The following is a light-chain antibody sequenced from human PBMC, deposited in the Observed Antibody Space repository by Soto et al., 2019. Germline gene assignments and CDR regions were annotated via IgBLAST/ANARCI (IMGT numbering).Light chain of an antibody. CDR1: SSNIGPGYD. CDR2: GNS. J-gene: IGLJ1*01. CDR3: QSYDSSLSGSRV. V-gene: IGLV1-40*01. Sequence: QSVLTQPPSVSGAPGQRVTISCTGSSSNIGPGYDVHWYQQLPGTAPKLLIYGNSNRPSGVPDRFSGYKSGTSASLAITGLQAEDEADYSCQSYDSSLSGSRVFGTGTKLTVL.